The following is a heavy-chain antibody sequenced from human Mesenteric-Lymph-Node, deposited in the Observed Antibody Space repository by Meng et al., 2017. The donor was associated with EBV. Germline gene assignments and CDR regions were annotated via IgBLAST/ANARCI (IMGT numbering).Heavy chain of an antibody. CDR3: SRDSIYNGQDS. CDR2: MNPNSGAT. J-gene: IGHJ4*02. D-gene: IGHD5-24*01. V-gene: IGHV1-8*01. Sequence: QVHLMQSGAEVKKPGASVKVSCKASGYTFTSYDINWVRQATGQGLEWMGWMNPNSGATGSTQKFQGRVTMTRNTSISTAYMELNSLTSEDTAVYYCSRDSIYNGQDSWGQGTLVTVSS. CDR1: GYTFTSYD.